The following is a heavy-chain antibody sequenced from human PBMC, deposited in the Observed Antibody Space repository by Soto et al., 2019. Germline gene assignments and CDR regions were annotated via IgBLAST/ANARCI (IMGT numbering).Heavy chain of an antibody. V-gene: IGHV4-30-4*08. CDR3: ARDLSGRPGMDV. J-gene: IGHJ6*02. Sequence: PSETLSLTCTVSGGSISSGGYYWSWIRQHPGKGLEWIGYIYYSGSTYYNPSLKSRVTISVDTSKNQFSLKLSSVTAADTAVYYCARDLSGRPGMDVWGQGTTVTVSS. D-gene: IGHD3-10*01. CDR1: GGSISSGGYY. CDR2: IYYSGST.